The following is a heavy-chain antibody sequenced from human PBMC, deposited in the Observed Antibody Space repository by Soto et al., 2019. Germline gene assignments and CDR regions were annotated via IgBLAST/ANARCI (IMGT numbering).Heavy chain of an antibody. Sequence: ASVKVSCKASGYTFTSYDINWVRQATGQGLEWMGWMNPNSGNTGYAQKFQGRVTMTRNTSISTAYMELSSLRSEDTAVYYCARDKYCSGGSCRKNWFDPWGQGTLVTVSS. CDR3: ARDKYCSGGSCRKNWFDP. CDR1: GYTFTSYD. V-gene: IGHV1-8*01. CDR2: MNPNSGNT. D-gene: IGHD2-15*01. J-gene: IGHJ5*02.